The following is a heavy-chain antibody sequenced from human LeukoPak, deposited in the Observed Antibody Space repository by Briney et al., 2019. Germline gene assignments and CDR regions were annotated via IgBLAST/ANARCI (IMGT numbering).Heavy chain of an antibody. CDR1: GFTFSSYG. Sequence: PGGSLRLSCAASGFTFSSYGMHWVRQAPGKGLEWVAVIWYDGSNKYYADSVKGRFTISRDNSKNTLYLQMNSLRAEDTAVYYCARDQGYSGPEGLNYWGQGTLVTVSS. CDR3: ARDQGYSGPEGLNY. CDR2: IWYDGSNK. D-gene: IGHD5-12*01. V-gene: IGHV3-33*01. J-gene: IGHJ4*02.